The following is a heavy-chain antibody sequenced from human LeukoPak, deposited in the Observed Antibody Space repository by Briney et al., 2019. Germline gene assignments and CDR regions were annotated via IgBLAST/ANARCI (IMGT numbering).Heavy chain of an antibody. CDR1: GFTFSSYA. V-gene: IGHV3-30*04. CDR3: ARAAYYYDSSGYQTPHDAFDI. D-gene: IGHD3-22*01. J-gene: IGHJ3*02. CDR2: ISYDGSNK. Sequence: GRSLRLSCAASGFTFSSYAMHWVRQAPGKGLEWVAVISYDGSNKYYADSVKGRFTISRDNSKNTLYLQMNSLRAEDTAVYYCARAAYYYDSSGYQTPHDAFDIWGQGTMVTVSS.